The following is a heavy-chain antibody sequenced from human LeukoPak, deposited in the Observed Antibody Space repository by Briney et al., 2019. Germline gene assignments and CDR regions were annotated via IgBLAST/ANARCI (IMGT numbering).Heavy chain of an antibody. D-gene: IGHD3-22*01. CDR1: GGSISSSSYY. Sequence: PSETLSLTCTVSGGSISSSSYYWGWIRQPPGKGLEWIGSIYYSGSTYYNPSLKSRVTISVDTSKNQFSLKLSPVTAADTAVYYCARHSHYYDSSGYYYWGSYNWFDPWGQGTLVTVSS. CDR3: ARHSHYYDSSGYYYWGSYNWFDP. V-gene: IGHV4-39*01. J-gene: IGHJ5*02. CDR2: IYYSGST.